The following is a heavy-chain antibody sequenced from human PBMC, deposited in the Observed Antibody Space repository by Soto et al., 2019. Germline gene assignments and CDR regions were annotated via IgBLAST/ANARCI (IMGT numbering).Heavy chain of an antibody. CDR2: IIPIIGRT. V-gene: IGHV1-2*02. Sequence: ASVKVSCKASGYTFTGYYMHWVRQAPGQGLEWMGWIIPIIGRTNYAQKFQGRVTITRDKSTSTAYMELSSLRSEDTAVYYCARSRGQVKVGMDVWGQGTTVTVSS. D-gene: IGHD3-22*01. CDR3: ARSRGQVKVGMDV. CDR1: GYTFTGYY. J-gene: IGHJ6*02.